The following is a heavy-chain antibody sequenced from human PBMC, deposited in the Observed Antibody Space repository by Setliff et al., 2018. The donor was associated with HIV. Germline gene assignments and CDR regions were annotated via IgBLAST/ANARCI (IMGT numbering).Heavy chain of an antibody. V-gene: IGHV3-7*01. CDR3: ARDFSGGHYHDY. D-gene: IGHD2-15*01. Sequence: QSGGSLRLSCVASGFTLGSYWMNWVRQAPGKGLEWVANIKEDGSEKSYVDSVRGRFTISRDNAKNSLFLQMNSLRAEDTALYYCARDFSGGHYHDYWGQGTLVTVSS. J-gene: IGHJ4*02. CDR2: IKEDGSEK. CDR1: GFTLGSYW.